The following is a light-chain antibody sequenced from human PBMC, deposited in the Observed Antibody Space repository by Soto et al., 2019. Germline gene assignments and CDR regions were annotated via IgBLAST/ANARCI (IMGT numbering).Light chain of an antibody. Sequence: QSALTQPPSVSGSPGQSVTISCTGTSSDVGSYNRVSWYQQPPGTAPKRMIYEVTNRPSGVPDRFSGSKSGNTASLTISGLQAEDEADYYCSSYTSSDTYVFGTGTKVTVL. J-gene: IGLJ1*01. CDR2: EVT. CDR1: SSDVGSYNR. V-gene: IGLV2-18*02. CDR3: SSYTSSDTYV.